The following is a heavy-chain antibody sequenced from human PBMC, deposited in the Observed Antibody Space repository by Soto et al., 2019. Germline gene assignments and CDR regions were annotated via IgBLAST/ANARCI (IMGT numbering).Heavy chain of an antibody. D-gene: IGHD6-6*01. Sequence: QVQLVQSGAEVKKPGSSVKVSCKASGGTFSSYAITWVRQAPGQGLEWMGGIIPIFGTANYAQKFQGRVTITADEATSTAYMELSSLRSEDTAVYYCARFTEQLEYFQHWGQGTLVTVSS. CDR3: ARFTEQLEYFQH. J-gene: IGHJ1*01. CDR2: IIPIFGTA. CDR1: GGTFSSYA. V-gene: IGHV1-69*01.